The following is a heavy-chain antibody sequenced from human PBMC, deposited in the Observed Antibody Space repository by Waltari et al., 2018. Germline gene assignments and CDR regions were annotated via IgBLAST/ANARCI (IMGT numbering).Heavy chain of an antibody. CDR2: ISTDNGNT. CDR3: ARANPASKYNWNDYPSYDY. CDR1: GYTFTSYG. V-gene: IGHV1-18*01. Sequence: QVQLVQSGAEVKKPGASVKVSCKASGYTFTSYGISWVRQAPGQGLEWMGWISTDNGNTNHAQKRQGRGTMTPEQSTSTAYRGLRSLGSDDTAVYYCARANPASKYNWNDYPSYDYWGQGTLVTVSS. D-gene: IGHD1-20*01. J-gene: IGHJ4*02.